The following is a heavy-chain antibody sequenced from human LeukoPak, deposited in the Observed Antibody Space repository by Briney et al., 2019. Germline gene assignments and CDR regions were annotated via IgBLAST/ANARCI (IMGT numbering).Heavy chain of an antibody. CDR3: ARTGNSSSWGRRFWFDP. CDR1: GGSISSYY. V-gene: IGHV4-59*01. J-gene: IGHJ5*02. Sequence: PSETLSLTCTVCGGSISSYYWSWIRQPPGKGLEWIGYIYYSGSTNYNPSLKSRVTISVDTSKNQFSLKLSSVTAADTAVYYCARTGNSSSWGRRFWFDPWGQGTLVTVSS. CDR2: IYYSGST. D-gene: IGHD6-13*01.